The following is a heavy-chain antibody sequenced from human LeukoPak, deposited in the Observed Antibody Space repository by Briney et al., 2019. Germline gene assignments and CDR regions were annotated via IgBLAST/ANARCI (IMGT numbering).Heavy chain of an antibody. CDR2: ISSSSSYI. V-gene: IGHV3-21*01. CDR1: GFTFSSYW. CDR3: ARVKQQGTLFDY. J-gene: IGHJ4*02. Sequence: GGSLRLSCAASGFTFSSYWMNWVRQAPGKGLEWVSSISSSSSYIYYADSVKGRFTISRDNAKNSLYLQMNSLRAEDTAVYYCARVKQQGTLFDYWGQGTLVTVSS. D-gene: IGHD6-13*01.